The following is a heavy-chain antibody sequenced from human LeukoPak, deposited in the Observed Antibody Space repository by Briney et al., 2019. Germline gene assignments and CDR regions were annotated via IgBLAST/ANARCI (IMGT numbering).Heavy chain of an antibody. CDR3: AKGGFSYTFDY. D-gene: IGHD5-18*01. Sequence: AGGSLRLXCISSGFTFSSYAMRWVRQAPGEGLEWVSSIAGSGHTTYYADSSKGRFTVSRDNSKNTLYLQMNSLRAEDTALYYCAKGGFSYTFDYWGQGTLVTVSS. J-gene: IGHJ4*02. CDR1: GFTFSSYA. CDR2: IAGSGHTT. V-gene: IGHV3-23*01.